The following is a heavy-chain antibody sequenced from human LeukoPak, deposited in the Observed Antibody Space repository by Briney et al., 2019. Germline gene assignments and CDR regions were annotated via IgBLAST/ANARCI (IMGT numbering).Heavy chain of an antibody. CDR1: RFTFNHFA. J-gene: IGHJ4*02. D-gene: IGHD3-22*01. CDR3: AKLGSYDTSGYYHI. V-gene: IGHV3-23*01. CDR2: ISASDGAT. Sequence: VSLRLSCAASRFTFNHFAMTWVRQAPGKGLEWVSTISASDGATYYADSVKGRFTISRDNANNTLYLQMISLRAEDTAVYYCAKLGSYDTSGYYHIWGQGTQVTVSS.